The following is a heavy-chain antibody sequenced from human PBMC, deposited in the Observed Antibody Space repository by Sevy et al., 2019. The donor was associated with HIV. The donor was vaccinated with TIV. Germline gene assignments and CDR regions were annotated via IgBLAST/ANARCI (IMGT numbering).Heavy chain of an antibody. CDR3: ARGPSGTFGN. CDR1: GFTFSNYW. V-gene: IGHV3-74*01. CDR2: INTDGESI. Sequence: GGSLRLSCAASGFTFSNYWMHWVRQAPGKGLVWVSHINTDGESIRYTDTVKGRFTISRDNGKNTLSRQVNSLRAEDTAVYYCARGPSGTFGNWGQGTLVTVSS. J-gene: IGHJ4*02. D-gene: IGHD1-26*01.